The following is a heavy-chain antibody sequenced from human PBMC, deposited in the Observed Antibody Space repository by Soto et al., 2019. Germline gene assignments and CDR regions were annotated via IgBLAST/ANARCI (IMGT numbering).Heavy chain of an antibody. Sequence: QVNLVESGGGVVQPGRSLRLSCEASGFIFSDFGMHWVRQAPGKGLEWVAVISYEGNNKYYAQSVKGRFTISRDNSKNTLFLNMDSLRPEDTAVYHCVKGDLDTAVVNSPDAFDFWGPGTMVTVS. D-gene: IGHD5-18*01. CDR3: VKGDLDTAVVNSPDAFDF. CDR1: GFIFSDFG. J-gene: IGHJ3*01. V-gene: IGHV3-30*18. CDR2: ISYEGNNK.